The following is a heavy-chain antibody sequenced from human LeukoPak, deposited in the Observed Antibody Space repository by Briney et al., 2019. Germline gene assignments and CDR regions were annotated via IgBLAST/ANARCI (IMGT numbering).Heavy chain of an antibody. D-gene: IGHD5-18*01. CDR1: GGSISSSDYY. CDR3: AREVGGYSYGYDY. CDR2: IYYSGST. V-gene: IGHV4-39*07. Sequence: SETLSLTCTASGGSISSSDYYWGWIRQPPGRGLEWIGSIYYSGSTYYSPSLKSRVTISVDTSKNQFSLKLSSVTAADTAVYYCAREVGGYSYGYDYWGQGTLVTVSS. J-gene: IGHJ4*02.